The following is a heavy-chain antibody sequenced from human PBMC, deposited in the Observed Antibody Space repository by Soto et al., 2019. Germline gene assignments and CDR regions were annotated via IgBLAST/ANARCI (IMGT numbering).Heavy chain of an antibody. CDR3: ARQGPGNGGDAFDI. V-gene: IGHV4-39*01. CDR1: GGSISSSSYY. Sequence: SETLSLTCTVSGGSISSSSYYWGWIRQPPGKGLEWIGSIYYSGSTYYNPSLKSRVTISVDTSKNQFSLKLSSVTAADTAVYYCARQGPGNGGDAFDIWGQGTMVTVSS. J-gene: IGHJ3*02. D-gene: IGHD1-1*01. CDR2: IYYSGST.